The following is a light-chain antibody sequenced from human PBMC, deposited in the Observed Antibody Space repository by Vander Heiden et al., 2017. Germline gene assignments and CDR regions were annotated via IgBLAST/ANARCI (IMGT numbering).Light chain of an antibody. J-gene: IGLJ3*02. CDR3: AAWDDSLNGRV. CDR2: SNN. CDR1: SSNIGSIT. Sequence: QSVLTQPPSASGTPGQRVTIPCSGSSSNIGSITVNWYQQLPGTAPKLLIYSNNQRPSGVPDRFSGSKSGTSASLAISGLQSEDEADYYCAAWDDSLNGRVFGGGTKLTVL. V-gene: IGLV1-44*01.